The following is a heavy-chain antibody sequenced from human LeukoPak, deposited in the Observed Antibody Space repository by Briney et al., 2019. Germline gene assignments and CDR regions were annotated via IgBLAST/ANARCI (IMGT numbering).Heavy chain of an antibody. J-gene: IGHJ4*02. Sequence: GGSLRLSCAAAGITFSSYWMSWFCQAPGKGLDWVANIKQDGSDTYYVDSVKGRLAISRDNAKNSLYLQLNSLTAEDTAVYYCARLLGGNYFDNWGQGTLVTVPS. CDR2: IKQDGSDT. V-gene: IGHV3-7*04. CDR3: ARLLGGNYFDN. CDR1: GITFSSYW. D-gene: IGHD1-26*01.